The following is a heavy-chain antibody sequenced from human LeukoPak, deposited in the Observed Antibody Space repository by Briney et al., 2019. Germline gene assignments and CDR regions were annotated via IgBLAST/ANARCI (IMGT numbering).Heavy chain of an antibody. J-gene: IGHJ4*02. V-gene: IGHV3-49*04. CDR3: TPLQVT. D-gene: IGHD2-21*02. Sequence: PGGSLRLSCAASGFTFGDYAMNWVRQAPGKGLEWVGFIRDKVHGGTPEYAASVKRRFTISRDDSKSIAYLQMNGLKTEDTAVYYCTPLQVTWGQGTLVTVSS. CDR2: IRDKVHGGTP. CDR1: GFTFGDYA.